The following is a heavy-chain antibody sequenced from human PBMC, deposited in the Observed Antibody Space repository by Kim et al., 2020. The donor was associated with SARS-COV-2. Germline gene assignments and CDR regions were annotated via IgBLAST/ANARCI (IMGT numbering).Heavy chain of an antibody. CDR3: AGSKRRLALLGLLTIAYYVDY. CDR1: GGSIRSSDYY. D-gene: IGHD3-16*01. CDR2: TSYGGST. J-gene: IGHJ4*02. V-gene: IGHV4-39*01. Sequence: SETLSLICTVSGGSIRSSDYYWGWIRQPPGKGLEWIGSTSYGGSTYYNPSLKSRISLSVDTSKNQFSLRLSSVTAADTALYYCAGSKRRLALLGLLTIAYYVDYGGQGTRVTVSS.